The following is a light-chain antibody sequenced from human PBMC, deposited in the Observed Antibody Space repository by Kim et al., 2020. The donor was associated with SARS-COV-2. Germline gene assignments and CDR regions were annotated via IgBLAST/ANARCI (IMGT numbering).Light chain of an antibody. CDR3: QQYNSHLT. CDR1: QNINNW. V-gene: IGKV1-5*01. J-gene: IGKJ1*01. CDR2: GTY. Sequence: SESVGNEVTITCRASQNINNWLALYQQKPGKAPKLLISGTYSLQSGVPSRFSGSGSVTEFTLTISTLQPDNFATYYCQQYNSHLTFGQGTKVDIK.